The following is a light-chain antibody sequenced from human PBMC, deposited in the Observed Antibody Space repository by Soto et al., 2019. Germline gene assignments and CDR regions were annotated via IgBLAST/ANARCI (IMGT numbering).Light chain of an antibody. CDR3: LQYDDWHRT. CDR2: GAS. V-gene: IGKV3-15*01. Sequence: EIVMTQSPATLSVSPGERATLSCRASQSVSSDFAWYQQKPGQAPRLLIYGASSRATGIPARFSGSGSGTDFTLTISSLQSEDFAVYYCLQYDDWHRTFGQGTKVDIK. CDR1: QSVSSD. J-gene: IGKJ1*01.